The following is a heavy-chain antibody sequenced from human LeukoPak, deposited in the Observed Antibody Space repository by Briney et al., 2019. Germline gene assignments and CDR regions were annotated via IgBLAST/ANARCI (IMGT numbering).Heavy chain of an antibody. J-gene: IGHJ4*02. CDR3: AKDKYSSSSGGFDY. CDR2: ISRSGFST. D-gene: IGHD6-6*01. Sequence: GGSLRLSCAASGSIFNSYGMSWVRQAPGKGLEWVSGISRSGFSTDYADSVKGRFTTSRDKSKNTLYLQMNSLRAEDTAVYYCAKDKYSSSSGGFDYWGQGTLVTVSS. CDR1: GSIFNSYG. V-gene: IGHV3-23*01.